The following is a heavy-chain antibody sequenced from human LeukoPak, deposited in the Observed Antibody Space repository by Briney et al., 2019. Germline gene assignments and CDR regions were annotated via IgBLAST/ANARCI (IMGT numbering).Heavy chain of an antibody. CDR1: GYSFTSYW. J-gene: IGHJ4*02. Sequence: GESLKIPCKGSGYSFTSYWIGWVRQMPGKGLEWMGSIYPGDSDTRYSPSFQGQVTISADKSIDTAYLQWSSLKASDTAIYYCARELSSTVDSWGQGTLVTVSS. CDR3: ARELSSTVDS. CDR2: IYPGDSDT. D-gene: IGHD2-2*01. V-gene: IGHV5-51*01.